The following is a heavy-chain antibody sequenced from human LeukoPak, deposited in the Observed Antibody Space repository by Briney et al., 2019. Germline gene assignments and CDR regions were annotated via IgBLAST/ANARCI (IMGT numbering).Heavy chain of an antibody. V-gene: IGHV5-51*01. CDR3: ARFGLTSSLDY. D-gene: IGHD6-13*01. CDR1: GYTFTDYY. J-gene: IGHJ4*02. CDR2: IYPGDSDT. Sequence: ASVKVSCKASGYTFTDYYMHWVRQAPGQGLEWMGVIYPGDSDTRYSPSFQGQVTFSMDTSISTAYLQWSGLKASDTAIYYCARFGLTSSLDYWGQGTLVTVSS.